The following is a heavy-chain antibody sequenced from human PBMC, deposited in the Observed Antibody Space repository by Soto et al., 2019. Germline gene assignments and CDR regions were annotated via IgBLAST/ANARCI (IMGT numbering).Heavy chain of an antibody. V-gene: IGHV1-2*04. Sequence: ASVKVSCKASGYTFTGYYMHWVRQAPGQGLEWMGWINPNSGGTNYAQKFQGWVTMTRDTSISTAYMELSRLRSDDTAVYYCAREGPDIVVVPAAINYGMDVWGQGTTVTVSS. CDR1: GYTFTGYY. J-gene: IGHJ6*02. CDR3: AREGPDIVVVPAAINYGMDV. D-gene: IGHD2-2*01. CDR2: INPNSGGT.